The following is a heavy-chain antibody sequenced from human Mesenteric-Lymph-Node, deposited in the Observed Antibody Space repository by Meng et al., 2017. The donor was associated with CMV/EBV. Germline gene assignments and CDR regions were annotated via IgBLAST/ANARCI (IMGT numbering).Heavy chain of an antibody. CDR3: ARELTRSGIVVVPDYYYYGMDV. CDR2: TYYRSKWYN. CDR1: A. D-gene: IGHD2-2*01. J-gene: IGHJ6*02. Sequence: AWNWIRQSPSRGLEWLGRTYYRSKWYNDYAVSVKSRITINPDTSKNQFSLQLNSVTPEDTAVYYCARELTRSGIVVVPDYYYYGMDVWGQGTTVTVSS. V-gene: IGHV6-1*01.